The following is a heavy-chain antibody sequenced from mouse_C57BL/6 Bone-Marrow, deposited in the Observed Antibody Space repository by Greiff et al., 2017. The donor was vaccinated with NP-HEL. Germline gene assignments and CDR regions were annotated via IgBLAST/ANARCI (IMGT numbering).Heavy chain of an antibody. Sequence: EVQLVESGGDLVKPGGSLKLSCAASGFTFSSYGMSWVRQTPDTRLEWVATISSGGSSTYYPDSVKGRFHILRHNAKNTLYRQMRSLKSEDTAMYYCARRDYYGSPYFDVWGTGTTVTVSS. CDR1: GFTFSSYG. D-gene: IGHD1-1*01. J-gene: IGHJ1*03. CDR2: ISSGGSST. V-gene: IGHV5-6*01. CDR3: ARRDYYGSPYFDV.